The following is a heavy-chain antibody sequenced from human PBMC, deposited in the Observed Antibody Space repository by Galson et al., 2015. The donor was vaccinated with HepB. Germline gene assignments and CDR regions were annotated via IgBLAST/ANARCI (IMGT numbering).Heavy chain of an antibody. CDR1: GFTVSSNY. D-gene: IGHD4-23*01. Sequence: SLRLSCAASGFTVSSNYMSWVRQAPGKGLEWVSVIYSGGSTYYADSVKGRFTISRDNSKNTLYLQMNSLRAEDTAVYYCASSGYGGPPRILQHWGQGTLVTVSS. J-gene: IGHJ1*01. CDR2: IYSGGST. V-gene: IGHV3-66*02. CDR3: ASSGYGGPPRILQH.